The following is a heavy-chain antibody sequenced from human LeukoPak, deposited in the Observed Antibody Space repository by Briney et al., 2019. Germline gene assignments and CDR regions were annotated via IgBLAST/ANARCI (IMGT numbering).Heavy chain of an antibody. CDR3: ATQPYDSSGYYPY. J-gene: IGHJ4*02. CDR2: IRSSGSTI. D-gene: IGHD3-22*01. CDR1: GFTFSDYY. V-gene: IGHV3-11*04. Sequence: GGSLRLSCAASGFTFSDYYMNWIRQALGKGLEWVSYIRSSGSTIYYTDSVKGRFTISRDNAKNSLFLQMKSLRAEDTAVYYCATQPYDSSGYYPYWGQGTLVTVSS.